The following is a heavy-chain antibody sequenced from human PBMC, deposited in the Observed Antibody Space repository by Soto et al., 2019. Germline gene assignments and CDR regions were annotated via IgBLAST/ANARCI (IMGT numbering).Heavy chain of an antibody. CDR3: AKDAKLSIAANWFDP. J-gene: IGHJ5*02. CDR1: GFTFSSYA. CDR2: ISGSGGST. V-gene: IGHV3-23*01. Sequence: GGSLRLSCAASGFTFSSYAMSWVRQAPGKGLEWVSAISGSGGSTYYADSVKGRFTISRDNSKNTLYLQMNSLRAEDTAVYYCAKDAKLSIAANWFDPWDQGTLVTVSS. D-gene: IGHD6-6*01.